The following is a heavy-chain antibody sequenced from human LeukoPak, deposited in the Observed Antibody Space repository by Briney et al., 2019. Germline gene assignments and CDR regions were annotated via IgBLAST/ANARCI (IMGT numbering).Heavy chain of an antibody. V-gene: IGHV3-33*08. J-gene: IGHJ6*02. CDR1: GFIFSTYG. D-gene: IGHD2-15*01. Sequence: GRSLRLSCAASGFIFSTYGLHWVRQAPGKGLEWVAVIWYDGSNKYYADSVKGRFTISRDNSKNTLYLQMNSLRVEDTAVYYCAREIGGYCSGGTCYSPYNYGMDVWGQGTTVTVSS. CDR2: IWYDGSNK. CDR3: AREIGGYCSGGTCYSPYNYGMDV.